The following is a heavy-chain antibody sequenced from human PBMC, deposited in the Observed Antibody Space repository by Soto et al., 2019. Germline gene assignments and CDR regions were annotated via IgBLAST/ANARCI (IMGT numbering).Heavy chain of an antibody. CDR3: AKAREVRDIVVVVAATPFDY. J-gene: IGHJ4*02. CDR1: GFTFSSYA. CDR2: ISGSGGST. Sequence: EVQLLESGGGLVQPGGSLRLSCAASGFTFSSYAMSWVRQAPGKGLEWVSAISGSGGSTYYADSVKGRFTISRDNSKNTLYLQMNSRRAEDTAVYYCAKAREVRDIVVVVAATPFDYWGQGTLVTVSS. D-gene: IGHD2-15*01. V-gene: IGHV3-23*01.